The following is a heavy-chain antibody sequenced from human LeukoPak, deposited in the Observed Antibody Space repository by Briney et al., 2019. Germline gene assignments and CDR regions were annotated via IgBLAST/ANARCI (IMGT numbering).Heavy chain of an antibody. CDR1: GGSFSGYY. D-gene: IGHD5-24*01. V-gene: IGHV4-34*01. CDR3: ARVWLQSGYFDY. J-gene: IGHJ4*02. Sequence: KPSETLSLTCAVYGGSFSGYYWSWIRQPPGRGLEGIGEINHSGSTNYNPSLKSRVTISVDTSKNQFSLKLSSVTAADTAVYYCARVWLQSGYFDYWGQGTLVTVSS. CDR2: INHSGST.